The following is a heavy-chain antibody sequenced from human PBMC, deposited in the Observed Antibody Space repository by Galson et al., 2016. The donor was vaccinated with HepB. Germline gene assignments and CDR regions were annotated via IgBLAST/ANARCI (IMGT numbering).Heavy chain of an antibody. V-gene: IGHV1-46*01. CDR3: ARDIRTSYYYDGSGFSFEGSDI. CDR2: INPIDGSA. D-gene: IGHD3-22*01. J-gene: IGHJ3*02. CDR1: GYTFTSYY. Sequence: SVKVSCKASGYTFTSYYMHWVRQAPGQGLEWMGIINPIDGSATSAQKFRDRVTMTRDTSTRTVYMELSSLRSDDTAVYYCARDIRTSYYYDGSGFSFEGSDIWGRGTMVTVSA.